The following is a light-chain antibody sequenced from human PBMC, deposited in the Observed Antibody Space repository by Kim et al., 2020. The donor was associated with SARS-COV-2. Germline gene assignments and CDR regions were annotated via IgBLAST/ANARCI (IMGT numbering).Light chain of an antibody. J-gene: IGKJ3*01. CDR3: QQINSPLT. CDR1: QGISSY. CDR2: DAS. V-gene: IGKV1-9*01. Sequence: SASVGDRVTITCRASQGISSYLAWYQQKPGKAPKLLIYDASTLQSGVPSRFSGSGSGTDFTLTISSLQPEDFATYYWQQINSPLTFGPGTKVDIK.